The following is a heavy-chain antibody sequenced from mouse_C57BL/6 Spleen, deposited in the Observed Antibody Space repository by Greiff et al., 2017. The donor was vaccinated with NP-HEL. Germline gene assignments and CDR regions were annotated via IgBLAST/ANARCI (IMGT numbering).Heavy chain of an antibody. D-gene: IGHD1-1*01. J-gene: IGHJ2*01. CDR3: ARAPYYYGNY. V-gene: IGHV1-85*01. Sequence: VQLQQSGPELVKPGASVKLSCKASGYTFTSYDINWVKQRPGQGLEWIGWIYPRDGSNKYNEKFKGKATLTVDTSSSTAYMELHSLTSEDSAVYFCARAPYYYGNYWGQGTTLTVSS. CDR2: IYPRDGSN. CDR1: GYTFTSYD.